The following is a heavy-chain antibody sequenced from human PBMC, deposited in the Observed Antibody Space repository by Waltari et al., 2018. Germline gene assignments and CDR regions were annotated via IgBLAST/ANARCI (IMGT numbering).Heavy chain of an antibody. CDR1: GYTFSGHY. V-gene: IGHV1-2*02. CDR3: ARSDDFWSGYPYYFDY. D-gene: IGHD3-3*01. J-gene: IGHJ4*02. CDR2: IDPNNGGT. Sequence: QVQLVQSGAEVKEPGASVKVSCKASGYTFSGHYIHWVRQAPGQGLEWMGWIDPNNGGTTFAQNFQGRVTMARDTSISTAYMELSRLKSDDTAVYYCARSDDFWSGYPYYFDYWGQGALVTVSS.